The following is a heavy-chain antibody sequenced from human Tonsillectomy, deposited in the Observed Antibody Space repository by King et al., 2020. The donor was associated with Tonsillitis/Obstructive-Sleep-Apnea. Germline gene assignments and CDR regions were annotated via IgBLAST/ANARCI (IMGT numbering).Heavy chain of an antibody. D-gene: IGHD3-3*01. V-gene: IGHV4-34*01. CDR3: ARGRDTIFVVVSPIDY. J-gene: IGHJ4*02. CDR1: GGSFSGYY. Sequence: VQLQQWGAGLLKPSETLSLTCAVYGGSFSGYYWSWIRQPPGKGLEWIGEINHSGSTNYNPSLKSRVTISVDTSKNQFSLKLSSVTAADTAVYYCARGRDTIFVVVSPIDYWGQGTLVTVSS. CDR2: INHSGST.